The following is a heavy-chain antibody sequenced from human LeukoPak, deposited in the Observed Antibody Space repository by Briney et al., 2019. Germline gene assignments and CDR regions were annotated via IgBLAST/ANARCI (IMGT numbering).Heavy chain of an antibody. CDR2: INPSGGST. J-gene: IGHJ5*02. CDR1: GYTFTSYY. Sequence: ASVKVSCKASGYTFTSYYMHWVRQAPGQGLEWMGKINPSGGSTSYAQKFQGRVTMTRDTSTSTVYMELSNLRSEDTAVYYCAREGSMVRGATLGSWFGPWGQGTLVTVSS. D-gene: IGHD3-10*01. V-gene: IGHV1-46*01. CDR3: AREGSMVRGATLGSWFGP.